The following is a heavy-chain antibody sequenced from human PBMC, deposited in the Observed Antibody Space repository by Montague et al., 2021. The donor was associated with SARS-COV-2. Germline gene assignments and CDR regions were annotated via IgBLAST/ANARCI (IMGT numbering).Heavy chain of an antibody. CDR2: INHRGSS. D-gene: IGHD3-9*01. V-gene: IGHV4-34*01. J-gene: IGHJ6*02. CDR1: GGSFSDYY. Sequence: SETLSLTCAVYGGSFSDYYWTWIRQSPGKGLEWIGEINHRGSSNYNPSLKSRISMSVDTSKNQISLKLTSMTAADTAIYYCARGLLRYFFDWGQGTTVTVSS. CDR3: ARGLLRYFFD.